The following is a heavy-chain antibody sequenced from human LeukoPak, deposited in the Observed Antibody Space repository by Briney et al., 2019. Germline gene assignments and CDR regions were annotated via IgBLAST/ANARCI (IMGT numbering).Heavy chain of an antibody. J-gene: IGHJ4*02. Sequence: GGSLRLSCAASGFTFASYAMNWVRQAPGKGLEWVSAISGTGGDIHYADSVKGRFTISRDNSKNTLYLQMNSLRAEDTAVYYCAKSPMRTVTTNYFDYWGLGTLVTVSS. V-gene: IGHV3-23*01. CDR1: GFTFASYA. CDR3: AKSPMRTVTTNYFDY. D-gene: IGHD4-17*01. CDR2: ISGTGGDI.